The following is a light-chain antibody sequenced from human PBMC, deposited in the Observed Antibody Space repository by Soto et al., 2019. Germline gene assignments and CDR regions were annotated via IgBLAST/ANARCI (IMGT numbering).Light chain of an antibody. CDR2: GAS. V-gene: IGKV3-20*01. Sequence: IGSTQSPGTLSLSPEERVTLSCRASQSVSSNLAWYQQKPGQAPRLLIYGASTRATGIPARFSGSGSGTEFTLTISRLEPEDFAVYYCQQYGSSPPLTFGGGTKVDI. CDR1: QSVSSN. CDR3: QQYGSSPPLT. J-gene: IGKJ4*01.